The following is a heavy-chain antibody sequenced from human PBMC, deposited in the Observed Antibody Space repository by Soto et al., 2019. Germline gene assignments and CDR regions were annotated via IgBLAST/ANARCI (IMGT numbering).Heavy chain of an antibody. CDR3: ARSYGDHYYYYGMDV. CDR2: IYYSGST. J-gene: IGHJ6*02. V-gene: IGHV4-31*11. Sequence: PSETLSLTCAVYGGSISSGGYYWSWIRQHPGKGLEWIGYIYYSGSTYYNPSLKSRVTISVDTSKNQFSLKLSSVTAADTAVYYCARSYGDHYYYYGMDVWGQGTTVTVSS. D-gene: IGHD4-17*01. CDR1: GGSISSGGYY.